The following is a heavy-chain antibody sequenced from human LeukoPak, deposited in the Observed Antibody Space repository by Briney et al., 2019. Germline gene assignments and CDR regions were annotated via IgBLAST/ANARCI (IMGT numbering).Heavy chain of an antibody. Sequence: PSETLSLTCTVSGGSISSYYWSWIRQPPGKGLEWIGYIYYSGSTNYNPSLKSRVTISVDTSKNQFSLELSSVTAADTAVYYCARDQAATSDYYYGMDVWGQGTTVTVSS. CDR2: IYYSGST. CDR3: ARDQAATSDYYYGMDV. J-gene: IGHJ6*02. D-gene: IGHD6-25*01. CDR1: GGSISSYY. V-gene: IGHV4-59*01.